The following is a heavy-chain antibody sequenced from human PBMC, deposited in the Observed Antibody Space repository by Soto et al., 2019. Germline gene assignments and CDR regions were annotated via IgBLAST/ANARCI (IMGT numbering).Heavy chain of an antibody. CDR1: GGSFSGYF. V-gene: IGHV4-34*10. J-gene: IGHJ4*02. CDR2: INHSGIT. D-gene: IGHD4-17*01. CDR3: AHAGDYDLLTFDH. Sequence: SETLSLTCTVSGGSFSGYFWTWIRQPPGKGLEWLAEINHSGITNYNPSVESRVSMSVDTSKNQFSLRLYSVTAADSATYFCAHAGDYDLLTFDHWGPGTLVTVSS.